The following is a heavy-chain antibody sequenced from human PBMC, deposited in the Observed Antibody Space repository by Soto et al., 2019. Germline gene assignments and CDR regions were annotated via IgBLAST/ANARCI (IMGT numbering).Heavy chain of an antibody. CDR2: IKADGTVK. V-gene: IGHV3-7*03. CDR1: GYTFSSYW. J-gene: IGHJ6*02. CDR3: VTAVRGYNANGDL. D-gene: IGHD5-12*01. Sequence: GGSLRLSCAASGYTFSSYWMGWVRQTPGKGLEWVATIKADGTVKYYVDSVKGRFTFSRDNAKTSVYLEMNSLRADDTAVYYCVTAVRGYNANGDLWGQGTTVTVSS.